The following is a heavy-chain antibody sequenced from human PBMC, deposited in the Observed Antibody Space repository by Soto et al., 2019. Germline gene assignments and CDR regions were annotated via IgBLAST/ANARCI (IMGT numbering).Heavy chain of an antibody. CDR1: GGSISSGGYY. J-gene: IGHJ4*02. CDR3: ARVRIAAAGLIDY. V-gene: IGHV4-31*03. D-gene: IGHD6-13*01. CDR2: IYYSGST. Sequence: KTSETLSLTCTVSGGSISSGGYYWSWIRQHPGKGLEWIGYIYYSGSTYYNPSLKSRVTISVDTSKNQFSLKLSSVTAADTAVYYCARVRIAAAGLIDYWGQGTLVTVSS.